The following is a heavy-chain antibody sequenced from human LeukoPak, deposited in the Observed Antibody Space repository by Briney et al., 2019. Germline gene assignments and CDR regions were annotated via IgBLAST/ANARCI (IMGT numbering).Heavy chain of an antibody. D-gene: IGHD3-3*02. CDR3: ARGSGIRASFDI. J-gene: IGHJ3*02. CDR1: GFTFSSYS. V-gene: IGHV3-21*01. Sequence: GGSLRLSCAASGFTFSSYSMNWVRQAPGKGLEWVSSISSSSSYIYYAGSVKGRFTISRDNAKNSLYLQMNSLRAEDTAVYYCARGSGIRASFDIWGQGTMVTVSS. CDR2: ISSSSSYI.